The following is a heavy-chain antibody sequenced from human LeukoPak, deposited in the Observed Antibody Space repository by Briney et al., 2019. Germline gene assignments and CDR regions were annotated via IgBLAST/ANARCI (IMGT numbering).Heavy chain of an antibody. CDR1: DDSITIYY. D-gene: IGHD3-22*01. J-gene: IGHJ4*02. Sequence: SETLSLTCTVSDDSITIYYWTWIRQPPGKGLEWIGYIDHTGSTNYNPSLKSRVTISVDTSKNQFSLKLSSVTAADTAVYYCARYYDSSGYYSRWGQGTLVTVSS. CDR2: IDHTGST. V-gene: IGHV4-59*01. CDR3: ARYYDSSGYYSR.